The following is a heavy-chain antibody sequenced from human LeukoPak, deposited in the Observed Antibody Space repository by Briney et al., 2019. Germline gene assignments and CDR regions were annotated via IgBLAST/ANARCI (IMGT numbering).Heavy chain of an antibody. J-gene: IGHJ3*02. Sequence: GASVKVSCKASGYTFNNYGISWVRQAPGQGLEWMGGIISIFGTTNYAQKFQGRVTISADESTSTAYMELSSLRSEDTAVYYCAREESSGYAFDMWGQGTMVTVSS. CDR1: GYTFNNYG. V-gene: IGHV1-69*13. CDR2: IISIFGTT. CDR3: AREESSGYAFDM. D-gene: IGHD6-19*01.